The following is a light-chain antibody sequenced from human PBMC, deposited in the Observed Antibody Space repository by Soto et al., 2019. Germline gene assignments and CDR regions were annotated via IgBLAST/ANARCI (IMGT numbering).Light chain of an antibody. CDR3: LQDYNYPWT. CDR1: QSISSY. J-gene: IGKJ1*01. Sequence: DIQMTQSPSSLSASVGDRVTITCRASQSISSYLNWYQQKPGKAPKLLIYAASSLQSGVPSRFSGSGSGTDFTLTISSLQPEDFATYYCLQDYNYPWTFGQGTNADIK. CDR2: AAS. V-gene: IGKV1-39*01.